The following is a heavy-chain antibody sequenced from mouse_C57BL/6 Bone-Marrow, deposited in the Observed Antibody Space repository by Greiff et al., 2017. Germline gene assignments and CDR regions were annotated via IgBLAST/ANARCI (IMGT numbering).Heavy chain of an antibody. CDR2: IYPGSGST. D-gene: IGHD1-1*01. CDR3: ARDYYGSSDLYYFDY. V-gene: IGHV1-55*01. CDR1: GYTFTSYW. J-gene: IGHJ2*01. Sequence: QVQLQQPGAELVKPGASVKMSCKASGYTFTSYWITWVKQRPGQGLEWIGDIYPGSGSTNYNEKFKSKATLTVDTSSSTAYMQLSSLTSEDSAVYYCARDYYGSSDLYYFDYWGQGTTLTVSS.